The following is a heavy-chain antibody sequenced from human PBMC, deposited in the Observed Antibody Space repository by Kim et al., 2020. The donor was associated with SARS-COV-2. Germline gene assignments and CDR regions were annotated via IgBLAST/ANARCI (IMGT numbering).Heavy chain of an antibody. D-gene: IGHD1-26*01. J-gene: IGHJ4*02. V-gene: IGHV4-39*01. CDR2: ISYSGSN. CDR3: TRAAPSPYGPYGSVDY. CDR1: GGSISGDNYY. Sequence: SETLSLTCTVSGGSISGDNYYWGWIRQPPGKGLEWIGSISYSGSNYYTPSLKSRVTISVDTSTSQFFLKMYSVTVADTAVYYCTRAAPSPYGPYGSVDYWGQGTLVTVSS.